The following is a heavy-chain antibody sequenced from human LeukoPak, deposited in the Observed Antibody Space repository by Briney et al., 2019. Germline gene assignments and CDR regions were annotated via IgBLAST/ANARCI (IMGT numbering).Heavy chain of an antibody. Sequence: DPGGSLRLSCAASGFTFSSYSMNWVRQAPGKGLEWVSSISSSSSYIYYADSVKGRFTIPRDNAKNSLYLQMNSLRAEDTAVYYCARALKKQQLVQGYYFDYWGQGTLVTVSS. D-gene: IGHD6-13*01. CDR3: ARALKKQQLVQGYYFDY. CDR2: ISSSSSYI. V-gene: IGHV3-21*01. CDR1: GFTFSSYS. J-gene: IGHJ4*02.